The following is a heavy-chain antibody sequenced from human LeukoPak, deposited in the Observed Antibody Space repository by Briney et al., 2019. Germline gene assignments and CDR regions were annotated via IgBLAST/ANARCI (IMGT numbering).Heavy chain of an antibody. CDR1: GYTFTSYY. D-gene: IGHD2-2*01. CDR2: INPSGGST. V-gene: IGHV1-46*01. Sequence: ASVKVSCKASGYTFTSYYMHWVRPAPGQGGGWMGIINPSGGSTTYEQKFQGRVTMTRNTPTSTLYIELSSLRAEDTAVYYCARGDCSSTSCHPVYWGQGTLVTVSS. J-gene: IGHJ4*02. CDR3: ARGDCSSTSCHPVY.